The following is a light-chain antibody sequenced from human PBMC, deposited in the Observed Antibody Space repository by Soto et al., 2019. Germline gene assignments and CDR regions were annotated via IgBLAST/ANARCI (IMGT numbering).Light chain of an antibody. V-gene: IGKV3-15*01. J-gene: IGKJ4*01. CDR3: QHYNKWPLT. CDR2: FAS. CDR1: QSVSNN. Sequence: EIVMTQSPATLSLSPGEKATLSCRASQSVSNNLAWYQQKPGQAPRLLIYFASTRATGTPARFSGSGSGTEFTLTISSLQSEDSATYYCQHYNKWPLTFGGGTKVETK.